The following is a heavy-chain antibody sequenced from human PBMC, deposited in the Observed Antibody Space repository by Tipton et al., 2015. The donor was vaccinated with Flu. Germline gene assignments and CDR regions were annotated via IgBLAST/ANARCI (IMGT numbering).Heavy chain of an antibody. CDR1: GGSISSYY. CDR3: ARDGGYEMPIFDY. V-gene: IGHV4-59*12. Sequence: GLVKPSETLSLTCTVSGGSISSYYWSWIRQPPGKGLEWIGYIYYSGSTNYNPSLKSRVTISVDTSKNQFSLKLSSVTAADTAVYYCARDGGYEMPIFDYWGQGTLVTVSS. CDR2: IYYSGST. J-gene: IGHJ4*02. D-gene: IGHD5-12*01.